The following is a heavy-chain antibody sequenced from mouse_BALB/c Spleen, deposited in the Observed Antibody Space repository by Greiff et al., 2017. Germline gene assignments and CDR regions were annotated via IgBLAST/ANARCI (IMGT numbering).Heavy chain of an antibody. CDR1: GYTFTSYY. Sequence: VQLVESGAELVKPGASVKLSCKASGYTFTSYYMYWVKQRPGQGLEWIGEINPSNGGTNFNEKFKSKATLTVDKSSSTAYMQLSSLTSEDSAVYYCTRSGYGYAMDYWGQGTSVTVSS. CDR3: TRSGYGYAMDY. V-gene: IGHV1S81*02. D-gene: IGHD3-1*01. J-gene: IGHJ4*01. CDR2: INPSNGGT.